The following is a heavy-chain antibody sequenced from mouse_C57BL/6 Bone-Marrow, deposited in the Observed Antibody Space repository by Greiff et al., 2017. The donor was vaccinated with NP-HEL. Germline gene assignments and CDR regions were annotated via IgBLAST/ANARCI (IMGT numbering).Heavy chain of an antibody. CDR1: GFSINSDCY. D-gene: IGHD2-1*01. CDR2: TFYSGIT. V-gene: IGHV3-3*01. J-gene: IGHJ4*01. Sequence: EVQGVESGPSLVRPSQTLSLTCTVTGFSINSDCYWIWIRQFPGNKLEYIGYTFYSGITYYNPSLESRTSITRDTSKNQFSLKLSSVTTEDTATYYCAASPLLFYAMDYWGQGTSVTVSS. CDR3: AASPLLFYAMDY.